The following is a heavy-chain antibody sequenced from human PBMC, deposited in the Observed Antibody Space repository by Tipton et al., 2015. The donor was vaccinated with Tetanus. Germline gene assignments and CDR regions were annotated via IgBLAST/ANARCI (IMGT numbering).Heavy chain of an antibody. D-gene: IGHD2-2*01. CDR3: ARLSCSRSARYRGSAYYFDY. V-gene: IGHV5-51*01. Sequence: VQLVQAGVEVKKPGEALKISCKGSGYSFTNYWIAWLRQMPGEGLEWMGIIYPGESDTRYRPSFQGQVTISADKSINTAYLQWNSLRASDTAMYYCARLSCSRSARYRGSAYYFDYWGQGTLVTVSS. CDR1: GYSFTNYW. CDR2: IYPGESDT. J-gene: IGHJ4*02.